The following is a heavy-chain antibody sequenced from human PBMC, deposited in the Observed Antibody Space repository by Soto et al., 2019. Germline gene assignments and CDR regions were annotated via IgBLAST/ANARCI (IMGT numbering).Heavy chain of an antibody. CDR2: INPNTGGT. Sequence: QVQLVQSGAEVKKPRASVKVSCKASGYTFTGYFIHWVRDVPGQGLEYLGWINPNTGGTDYAQKFQGRVTMTRDTSISTVFMYLRRLATADSAVYYWASVASWAARDWFDPWGHGTLVTVS. CDR1: GYTFTGYF. V-gene: IGHV1-2*02. CDR3: ASVASWAARDWFDP. D-gene: IGHD2-15*01. J-gene: IGHJ5*02.